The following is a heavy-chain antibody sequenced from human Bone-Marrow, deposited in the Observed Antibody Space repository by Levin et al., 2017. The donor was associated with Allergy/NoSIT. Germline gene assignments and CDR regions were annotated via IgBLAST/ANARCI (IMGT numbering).Heavy chain of an antibody. CDR3: TAWPYYGSGSYRGAAFDI. Sequence: GGSLRLSCAASGFTFSNAWMSWVRQAPGKGLEWVGRIKSKTDGGTTDYAAPVKGRFTISRDDSKNTLYLQMNSLKTEDTAVYYCTAWPYYGSGSYRGAAFDIWGQGTMVTVSS. CDR2: IKSKTDGGTT. J-gene: IGHJ3*02. V-gene: IGHV3-15*01. D-gene: IGHD3-10*01. CDR1: GFTFSNAW.